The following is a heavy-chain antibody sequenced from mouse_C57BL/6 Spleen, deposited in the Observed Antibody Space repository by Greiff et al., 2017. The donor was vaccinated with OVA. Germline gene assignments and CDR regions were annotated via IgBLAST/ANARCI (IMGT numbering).Heavy chain of an antibody. Sequence: VQLQQPGAELVRPGSSVKLSCKASGYTFTSYWMDWVKQRPGQGLEWIGNIYPSDSETHYNQKFKDKATLTVDKSSSTAYMQLSSLTSEDSAVYYCARKGITTVESYYAMDYWGQGTSVTVSS. CDR3: ARKGITTVESYYAMDY. D-gene: IGHD1-1*01. V-gene: IGHV1-61*01. J-gene: IGHJ4*01. CDR2: IYPSDSET. CDR1: GYTFTSYW.